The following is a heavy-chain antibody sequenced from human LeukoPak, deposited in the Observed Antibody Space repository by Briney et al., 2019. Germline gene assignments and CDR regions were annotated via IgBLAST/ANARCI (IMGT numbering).Heavy chain of an antibody. Sequence: PSETLSLTCAVAGYSISSGYYWGWIRQPPGKGLEWIGSIYHSGSTYYNPSLKSRVTISVDTSKNQFSLKLSSVTAADTAVYYCARHPSLPYFDYWGQGTLVTVSS. D-gene: IGHD1-26*01. V-gene: IGHV4-38-2*01. CDR2: IYHSGST. J-gene: IGHJ4*02. CDR3: ARHPSLPYFDY. CDR1: GYSISSGYY.